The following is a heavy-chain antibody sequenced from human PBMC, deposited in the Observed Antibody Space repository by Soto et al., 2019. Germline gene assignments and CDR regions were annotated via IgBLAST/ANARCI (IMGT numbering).Heavy chain of an antibody. J-gene: IGHJ6*02. CDR3: AKGLTGAPYYAMDV. CDR1: GFTFSSYA. CDR2: ITGGGRT. V-gene: IGHV3-23*01. D-gene: IGHD7-27*01. Sequence: EVQLLESGGGLVQPGGSLRLSCAASGFTFSSYAMSWVRQAPGKGLEWVSAITGGGRTYYADSVKGRFTISRDNSKNTLYLQMNSLRAEDTAVYYCAKGLTGAPYYAMDVWGQGTTVTVSS.